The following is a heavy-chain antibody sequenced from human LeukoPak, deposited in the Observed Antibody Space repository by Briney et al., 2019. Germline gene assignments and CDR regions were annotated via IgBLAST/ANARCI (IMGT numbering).Heavy chain of an antibody. D-gene: IGHD5-18*01. V-gene: IGHV1-8*01. Sequence: GASVMVSCTASGYTFTSCDINWVRQATGQGLEWMGWMNPNSGNTGYAQKFQGRVTMTRNTSISTAYMELSSLRSEDTAVYYCARGRWVDTAMGDFDYWGQGTLATVSS. CDR3: ARGRWVDTAMGDFDY. J-gene: IGHJ4*02. CDR2: MNPNSGNT. CDR1: GYTFTSCD.